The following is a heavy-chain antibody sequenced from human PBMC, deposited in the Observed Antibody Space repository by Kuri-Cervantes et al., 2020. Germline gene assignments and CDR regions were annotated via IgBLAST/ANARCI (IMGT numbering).Heavy chain of an antibody. V-gene: IGHV3-7*01. CDR2: IKQDGSEK. Sequence: GGSLRLSCAASGFTFSSYWMSWVRQAPGKGLEWVANIKQDGSEKYYVDSVKGRFTISRDNSKNTLYLQMNSLRAEDTAVYYCARDRSLRGYSGRQAFDIWGQGTMVTVSS. J-gene: IGHJ3*02. CDR1: GFTFSSYW. D-gene: IGHD5-12*01. CDR3: ARDRSLRGYSGRQAFDI.